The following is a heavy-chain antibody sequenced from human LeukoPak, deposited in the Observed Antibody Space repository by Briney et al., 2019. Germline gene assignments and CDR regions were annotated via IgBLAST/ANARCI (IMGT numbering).Heavy chain of an antibody. CDR1: GFTFSSYA. Sequence: PGGSLRLSCAAYGFTFSSYAMHWVRQAPGKGMEWVAFIRSDGSNKSYADSVKGRFTISRDNAKNSLYLQMNSLRAEDTAVYYCARDLSRDGYNLPLPMGNWGQGTLVTVSS. D-gene: IGHD5-24*01. J-gene: IGHJ4*02. CDR2: IRSDGSNK. V-gene: IGHV3-30*02. CDR3: ARDLSRDGYNLPLPMGN.